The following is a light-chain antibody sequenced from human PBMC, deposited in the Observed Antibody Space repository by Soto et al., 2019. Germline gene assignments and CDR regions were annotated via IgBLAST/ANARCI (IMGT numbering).Light chain of an antibody. V-gene: IGKV1-39*01. Sequence: QMSQSPSSLSASMRDRVTITCRASQSISSYLNWYQQKPGKAPKLLIYAASSLQSGVPSRFSGSGSGTDFTLTISSLQPEDFATYYCQQSYSTPSITFGQGTRLEIK. J-gene: IGKJ5*01. CDR2: AAS. CDR1: QSISSY. CDR3: QQSYSTPSIT.